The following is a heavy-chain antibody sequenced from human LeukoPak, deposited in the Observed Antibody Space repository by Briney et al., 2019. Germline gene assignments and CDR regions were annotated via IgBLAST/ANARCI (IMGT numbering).Heavy chain of an antibody. J-gene: IGHJ4*02. CDR3: AKAQMPSYDSSGYYSRHYFDY. D-gene: IGHD3-22*01. V-gene: IGHV3-23*01. CDR2: ISGSGGAT. Sequence: GGSLRLSCAASGFTFNNYAMSWVRQAPGKGLEWVSAISGSGGATYYADSVKGRFTISRDNSKNTLYLQMNSLRAEDTAVYYCAKAQMPSYDSSGYYSRHYFDYWGQGTLVTVSS. CDR1: GFTFNNYA.